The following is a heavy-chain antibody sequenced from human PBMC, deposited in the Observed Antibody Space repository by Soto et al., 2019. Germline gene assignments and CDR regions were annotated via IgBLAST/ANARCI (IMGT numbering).Heavy chain of an antibody. Sequence: PGVSLRLSCAASGFAFSSYWMNWVRQAPGKGLVWVSRINPDGSGTSYADSVKGRFAITRDSAENTIYLQMNSLRAEDTAVYYCARAKYSYDSSGYPSYYFDFWGQGTLVTVSS. V-gene: IGHV3-74*01. D-gene: IGHD3-22*01. CDR3: ARAKYSYDSSGYPSYYFDF. CDR2: INPDGSGT. CDR1: GFAFSSYW. J-gene: IGHJ4*02.